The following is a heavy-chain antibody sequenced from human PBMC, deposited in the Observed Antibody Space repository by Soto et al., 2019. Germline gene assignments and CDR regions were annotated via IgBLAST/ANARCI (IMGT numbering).Heavy chain of an antibody. CDR1: GFTFSNAW. CDR2: INSDGGTT. CDR3: VRPRXDDSGPPFDY. Sequence: PGGSLRLCCAASGFTFSNAWMNWVRQAPGKGLVWVSRINSDGGTTSYADSVKGRFTISRDNAKNTVYLQMNSLRAEDTAVYSCVRPRXDDSGPPFDYWGQGT. V-gene: IGHV3-74*01. J-gene: IGHJ4*02. D-gene: IGHD3-22*01.